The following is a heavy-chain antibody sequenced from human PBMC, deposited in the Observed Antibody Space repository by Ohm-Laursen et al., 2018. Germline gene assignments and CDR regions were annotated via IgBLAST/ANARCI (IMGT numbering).Heavy chain of an antibody. V-gene: IGHV3-9*01. CDR2: ISGKTGNI. D-gene: IGHD6-19*01. J-gene: IGHJ6*02. CDR1: GFTFDDYA. CDR3: ARVLIAVAGGANGLSYYYYGMDV. Sequence: SSLRLSCTASGFTFDDYAMHWVRQAPGKGLEWVSGISGKTGNIGYADSVKGRFTISRDNAKNTLYLQMNSLRAEDTAVYYCARVLIAVAGGANGLSYYYYGMDVWGQGTTVTVSS.